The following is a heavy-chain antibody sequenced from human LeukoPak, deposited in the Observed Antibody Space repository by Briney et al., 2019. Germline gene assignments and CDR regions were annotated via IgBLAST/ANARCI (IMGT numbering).Heavy chain of an antibody. J-gene: IGHJ4*02. CDR1: GDSISGSRW. CDR2: IYYSGST. V-gene: IGHV4-30-4*01. D-gene: IGHD5-24*01. CDR3: ARDDGYMIDY. Sequence: SETLSLTCAVSGDSISGSRWWSWIRQPPGKGLEWIGYIYYSGSTYYNPSLKSRVTISVDTSKNQFPLKLSSVTAADTAVYYCARDDGYMIDYWGQGTLVTVSS.